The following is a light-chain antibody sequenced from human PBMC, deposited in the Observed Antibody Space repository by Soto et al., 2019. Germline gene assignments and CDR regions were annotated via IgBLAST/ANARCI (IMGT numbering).Light chain of an antibody. CDR2: DVS. CDR1: QAIRGA. V-gene: IGKV1-13*02. Sequence: AIQLTQSPSSLSASVGDRVTITCRASQAIRGALAWYQQKPGKPPKLLIYDVSSLESGVPSRFSGSGSGTEFTLTISSLQPEDFGTYYCQQFLSYPFTFGHGTRREIK. J-gene: IGKJ5*01. CDR3: QQFLSYPFT.